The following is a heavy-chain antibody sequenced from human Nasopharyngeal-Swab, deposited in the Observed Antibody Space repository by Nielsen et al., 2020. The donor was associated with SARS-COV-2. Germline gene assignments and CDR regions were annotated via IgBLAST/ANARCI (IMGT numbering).Heavy chain of an antibody. CDR3: AKRGSGGHFDY. D-gene: IGHD3-10*01. J-gene: IGHJ4*02. V-gene: IGHV3-23*01. CDR2: ITNTGTSR. CDR1: EFSFSTYG. Sequence: GESLKISCAASEFSFSTYGMSWVRQAAGRGLEWVSTITNTGTSRYYADSVRGRFTISRDNSKNTAYLQMNSPRVEDTAIYYCAKRGSGGHFDYWGQGTLVTVSS.